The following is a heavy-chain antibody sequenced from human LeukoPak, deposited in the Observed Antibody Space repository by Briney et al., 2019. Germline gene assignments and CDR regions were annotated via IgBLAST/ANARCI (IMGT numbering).Heavy chain of an antibody. D-gene: IGHD2-15*01. Sequence: SGPTLVNPTQTLTLTCTFSGFSLSTSGVGVGWIRQPPGKALEWLALIYWDDDKRYSPSLKSRLTITKATSKNQVVLTMTNMDPVDTATYYCARAICSGGICYSQFDPWGQGTLVTVSS. V-gene: IGHV2-5*02. J-gene: IGHJ5*02. CDR3: ARAICSGGICYSQFDP. CDR2: IYWDDDK. CDR1: GFSLSTSGVG.